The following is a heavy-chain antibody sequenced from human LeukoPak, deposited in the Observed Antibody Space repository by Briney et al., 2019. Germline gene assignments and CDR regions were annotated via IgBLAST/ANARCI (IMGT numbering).Heavy chain of an antibody. CDR1: GGSISSSSYY. CDR2: IYYSGST. D-gene: IGHD3-22*01. CDR3: ASLNSGYYYGNWFDP. Sequence: SETLSLTCTVSGGSISSSSYYWGWIRHPPGKGLEWIGSIYYSGSTYYNPSLKSRVTISVDTSKNQFSLKLSSVTAADTAVYYCASLNSGYYYGNWFDPWGQGTLVTVSS. J-gene: IGHJ5*02. V-gene: IGHV4-39*01.